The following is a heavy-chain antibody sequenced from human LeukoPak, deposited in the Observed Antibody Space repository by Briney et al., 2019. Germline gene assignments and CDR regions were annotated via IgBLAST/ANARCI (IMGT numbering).Heavy chain of an antibody. J-gene: IGHJ3*02. V-gene: IGHV1-18*01. CDR3: ARDPGYIGATIGPNDAFDI. D-gene: IGHD5-12*01. CDR2: ISAYNGNT. CDR1: GYTFTSYG. Sequence: ASVKVSCKASGYTFTSYGISWVRQAPGQGLEWMGWISAYNGNTNYAQKLQGRVTMTTDTSTSTAYMELRSLRSDDTAVYYCARDPGYIGATIGPNDAFDIWGQGTMVTVSS.